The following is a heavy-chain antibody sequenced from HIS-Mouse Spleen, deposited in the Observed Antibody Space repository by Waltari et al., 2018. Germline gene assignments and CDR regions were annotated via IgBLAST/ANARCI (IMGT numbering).Heavy chain of an antibody. V-gene: IGHV4-39*07. CDR1: GCSISSSSYS. Sequence: QLQLQESGPGLVKPSETLSLTCTVSGCSISSSSYSWGWIRQPPGKGLEWIGIIYYSGRTYDIPALKRRVTRSVGTSKNQFSLKLSSVPAADTAVYYCARQIPYSSSWYDWYFDLWGRGTLVTVSS. CDR2: IYYSGRT. J-gene: IGHJ2*01. D-gene: IGHD6-13*01. CDR3: ARQIPYSSSWYDWYFDL.